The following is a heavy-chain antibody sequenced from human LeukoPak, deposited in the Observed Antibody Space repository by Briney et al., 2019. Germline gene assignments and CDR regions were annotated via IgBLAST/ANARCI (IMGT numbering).Heavy chain of an antibody. CDR1: GFTFSSYA. J-gene: IGHJ4*02. CDR2: ISGSGGST. Sequence: PGGSLRLSCAASGFTFSSYAMSWVRQAPGKGLEWVSAISGSGGSTYYADSVKGRFTISRDNSKNTLYLQMNGLRAEDTAVYYCAKGTTGDYVGYFDYWGQGTLVTVSS. V-gene: IGHV3-23*01. D-gene: IGHD4-23*01. CDR3: AKGTTGDYVGYFDY.